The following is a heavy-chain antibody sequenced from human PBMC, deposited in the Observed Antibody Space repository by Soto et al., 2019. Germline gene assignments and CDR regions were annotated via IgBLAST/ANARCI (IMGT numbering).Heavy chain of an antibody. CDR3: ARALLTYDFWSGYYTGGWFDP. J-gene: IGHJ5*02. Sequence: PGGSLRLSCAASGFTVSSNYMSWVRQAPGKGLEWVSVIYSGVSTYYADSVKGRFTISRDNSKNTLYLQMNSLRAEDTAVYYCARALLTYDFWSGYYTGGWFDPWGQGTLVTVSS. CDR1: GFTVSSNY. CDR2: IYSGVST. D-gene: IGHD3-3*01. V-gene: IGHV3-66*01.